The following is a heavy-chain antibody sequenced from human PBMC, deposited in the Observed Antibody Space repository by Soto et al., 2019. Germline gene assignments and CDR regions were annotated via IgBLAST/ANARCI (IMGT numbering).Heavy chain of an antibody. CDR2: IYYRGGT. Sequence: QVQLQESGPGLVKPSQTLSLTCTVSGGSMSSGDYYWSWIRQHPGKGLEWIGYIYYRGGTFYNPSLKSRVTISADTSKNQFSLNLNSVTAADTAVYYCARVNWNDFYYFDYWGQGTLVTVSS. CDR1: GGSMSSGDYY. D-gene: IGHD1-20*01. J-gene: IGHJ4*02. CDR3: ARVNWNDFYYFDY. V-gene: IGHV4-31*03.